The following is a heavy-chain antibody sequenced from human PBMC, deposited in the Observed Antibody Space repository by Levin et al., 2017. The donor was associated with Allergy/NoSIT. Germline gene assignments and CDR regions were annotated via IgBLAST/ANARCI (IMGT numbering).Heavy chain of an antibody. CDR1: GFTFSDYY. J-gene: IGHJ6*02. Sequence: PGESLKISCAASGFTFSDYYMSWIRQAPGKGLEWVSYISSSGGSSSGGTIYYADSVKGRFTISRDNARDSLYLQMNTLRAEDTAVYYCARVDSLFLAMGVWGQGTTVTVSS. D-gene: IGHD2-2*03. CDR2: ISSSGGSSSGGTI. CDR3: ARVDSLFLAMGV. V-gene: IGHV3-11*01.